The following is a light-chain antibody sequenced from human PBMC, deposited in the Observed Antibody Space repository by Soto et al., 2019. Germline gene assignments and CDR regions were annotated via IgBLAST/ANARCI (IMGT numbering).Light chain of an antibody. CDR1: QSISSW. CDR2: DAS. V-gene: IGKV1-5*01. Sequence: DIQMTQSPSTLSASVGDRVTITCRASQSISSWLAWYQQKPGKAPKLLIYDASSLESGVPSRFSGSGSGTEFTLTFRSLQPDDFATYYCQQYNSYTWTFGQGTKVEIK. CDR3: QQYNSYTWT. J-gene: IGKJ1*01.